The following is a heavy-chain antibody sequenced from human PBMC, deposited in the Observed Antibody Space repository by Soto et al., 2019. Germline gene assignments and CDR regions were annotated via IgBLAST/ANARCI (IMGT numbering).Heavy chain of an antibody. V-gene: IGHV1-46*01. CDR2: INPSGGST. Sequence: VSCKASGYTFTSYYMHWVRQAPGQGLEWMGIINPSGGSTSYAQKFQGRVTMTRDTSTSTVYMELSSLRSEDTAVYYCASHRPWEDYGMDVWGQGTTVTVSS. CDR3: ASHRPWEDYGMDV. CDR1: GYTFTSYY. D-gene: IGHD1-26*01. J-gene: IGHJ6*02.